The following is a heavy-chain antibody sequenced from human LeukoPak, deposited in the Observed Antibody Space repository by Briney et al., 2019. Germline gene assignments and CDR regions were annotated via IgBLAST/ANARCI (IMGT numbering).Heavy chain of an antibody. V-gene: IGHV3-23*01. D-gene: IGHD2-2*01. J-gene: IGHJ4*02. CDR3: ANEYCTSSSCYLYYFDY. CDR1: GFTFSRYA. Sequence: GGSLRLSCAASGFTFSRYAMSWVRQAPGKGLEWVSAISGSGGSTYYADSVKGRFAISRDTSKNTVILQMNSLRAEDTTVYYCANEYCTSSSCYLYYFDYWGQGTLVTVSS. CDR2: ISGSGGST.